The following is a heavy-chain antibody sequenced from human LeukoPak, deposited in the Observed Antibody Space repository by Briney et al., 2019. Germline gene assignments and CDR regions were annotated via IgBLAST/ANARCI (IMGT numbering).Heavy chain of an antibody. CDR1: GFTFSSYA. D-gene: IGHD3-10*01. Sequence: GGSLRLSCAASGFTFSSYAMSWVRQAPGKGLEWVSAISGSGGSTYYADSVKGRFTISRDNSKNTLYLQMNSLRAEDTAVYYCAKDRPTTMVRGDYFDYWGQGTLVTVSS. J-gene: IGHJ4*02. CDR3: AKDRPTTMVRGDYFDY. V-gene: IGHV3-23*01. CDR2: ISGSGGST.